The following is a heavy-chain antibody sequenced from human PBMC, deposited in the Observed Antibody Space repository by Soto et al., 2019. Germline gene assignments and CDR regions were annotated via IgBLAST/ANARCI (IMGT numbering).Heavy chain of an antibody. V-gene: IGHV1-46*01. CDR2: INPSGGST. Sequence: QVQLVQSGAEVKKPGASVKVSCKASGYTFTSYYMHWVRQAPGQGLEWMGIINPSGGSTSYAQKFQGRVTMTRDTSTSTVYMELSSLRSEDTAVYYCARDKRDCSGGSCYSGEHHTWGQGTLVTVSS. CDR3: ARDKRDCSGGSCYSGEHHT. CDR1: GYTFTSYY. J-gene: IGHJ5*02. D-gene: IGHD2-15*01.